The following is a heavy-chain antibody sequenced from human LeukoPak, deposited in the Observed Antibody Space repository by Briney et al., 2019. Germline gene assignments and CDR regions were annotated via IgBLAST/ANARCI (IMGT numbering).Heavy chain of an antibody. Sequence: PGGSLRLSCAASGFTFSSYGLSWFRQSPGEGLEWVSSIGFRVGDILYAGSVKGRFIISRDNSKNTLYLYMNSLRAADTAVYFCAKRSPSGTFYFDYWGQGTQVIVSS. V-gene: IGHV3-23*01. CDR2: IGFRVGDI. CDR3: AKRSPSGTFYFDY. CDR1: GFTFSSYG. D-gene: IGHD1-26*01. J-gene: IGHJ4*02.